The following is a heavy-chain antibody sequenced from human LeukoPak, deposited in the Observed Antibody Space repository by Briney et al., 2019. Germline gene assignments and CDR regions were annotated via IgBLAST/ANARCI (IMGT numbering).Heavy chain of an antibody. CDR1: GGTFSSYA. Sequence: SVKVSCKASGGTFSSYAISWVRQAPGQGLEWMGGIIPIFGTANYAQKLQGRVTITADESTSTAYMELSSLRSEDTAVYYCARLSRYCSGGSCYNLPWFDPWGQGTLVTVSS. J-gene: IGHJ5*02. V-gene: IGHV1-69*13. CDR3: ARLSRYCSGGSCYNLPWFDP. D-gene: IGHD2-15*01. CDR2: IIPIFGTA.